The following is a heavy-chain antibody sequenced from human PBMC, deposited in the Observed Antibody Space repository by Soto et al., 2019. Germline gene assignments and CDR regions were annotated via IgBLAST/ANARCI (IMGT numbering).Heavy chain of an antibody. D-gene: IGHD3-22*01. CDR3: AKGYDSSGYYSEDAFDI. CDR2: ISGSGGST. CDR1: GFTFSSYA. J-gene: IGHJ3*02. V-gene: IGHV3-23*01. Sequence: GGSLRLSCAASGFTFSSYAMSWVRQAPGKGLEWVSAISGSGGSTYYADSVKGRFTISRDNSKNTLYLQMNSLRAEDTAVYYCAKGYDSSGYYSEDAFDIRGQGTMVTVSS.